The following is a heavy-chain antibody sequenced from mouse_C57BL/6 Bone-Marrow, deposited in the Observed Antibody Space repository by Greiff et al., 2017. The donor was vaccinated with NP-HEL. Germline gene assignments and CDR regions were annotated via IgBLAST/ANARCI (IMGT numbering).Heavy chain of an antibody. J-gene: IGHJ1*03. D-gene: IGHD2-2*01. CDR1: GFTFSDYY. CDR3: ARQYGYDVWYFDV. CDR2: ISNGGGST. V-gene: IGHV5-12*01. Sequence: EVKLVESGGGLVQPGGSLKLSCAASGFTFSDYYMYWVRQTPEKRLEWVAYISNGGGSTYYPDTVKGRFTISRDNAKSTLYLQMSRLKSEDTAMYYCARQYGYDVWYFDVWGTGTTVTVSS.